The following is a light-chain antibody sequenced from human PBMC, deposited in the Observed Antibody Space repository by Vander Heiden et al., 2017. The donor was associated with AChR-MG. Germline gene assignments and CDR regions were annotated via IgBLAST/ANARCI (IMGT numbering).Light chain of an antibody. J-gene: IGKJ4*01. V-gene: IGKV1-27*01. CDR3: QKETSAPIT. CDR1: QGISSY. CDR2: PAS. Sequence: DIQMTQSPSSLSASVGDRVTITCRASQGISSYLAWYQQKPGKGPKLLIYPASTLQSGVPSRFSGSGSGTDFTLTIISLQAEDVATYYCQKETSAPITFGGGTKVDIK.